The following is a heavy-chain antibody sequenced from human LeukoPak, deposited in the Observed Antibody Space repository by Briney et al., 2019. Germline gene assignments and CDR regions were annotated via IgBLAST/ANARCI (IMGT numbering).Heavy chain of an antibody. CDR1: GYSFSSYW. CDR3: ARASRDGYNQNFDH. V-gene: IGHV5-51*01. CDR2: IYPGGSET. D-gene: IGHD5-24*01. Sequence: GASLQISCKGLGYSFSSYWNAWVRQRPGKGREWMGIIYPGGSETRYDPSFQGQVTISADSSTSTAYLQWSSLRASDTAMYYCARASRDGYNQNFDHWGQGTLDTVSS. J-gene: IGHJ4*02.